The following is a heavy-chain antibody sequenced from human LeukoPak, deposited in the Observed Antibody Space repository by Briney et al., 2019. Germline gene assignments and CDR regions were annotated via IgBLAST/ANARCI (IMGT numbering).Heavy chain of an antibody. Sequence: PSETLSLTCTVSGGSISNYYWSWIRQPAGKGLEWIGRIYTSGSTNYNPSLKSRVTISVDTSKNQFSLKLSSVTAADTAVYYCARGATVTTEQNYYYYYYMDVWGKGTTVTISS. CDR3: ARGATVTTEQNYYYYYYMDV. V-gene: IGHV4-4*07. J-gene: IGHJ6*03. CDR1: GGSISNYY. CDR2: IYTSGST. D-gene: IGHD4-17*01.